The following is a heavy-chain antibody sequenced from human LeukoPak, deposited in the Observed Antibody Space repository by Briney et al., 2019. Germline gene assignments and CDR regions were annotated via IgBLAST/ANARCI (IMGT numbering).Heavy chain of an antibody. J-gene: IGHJ6*03. V-gene: IGHV3-23*01. CDR1: GSTFSSYG. D-gene: IGHD3-3*01. Sequence: GGSLRLSCAASGSTFSSYGMSWVRQAPGKGLEWVSAISGSGGSTYYADSVKGRFTISRDNSKNTLYLQMNSLRAEDTALYYCARDREGDAIFGVVGDYYYYYYMDVWGKGTTVTVSS. CDR2: ISGSGGST. CDR3: ARDREGDAIFGVVGDYYYYYYMDV.